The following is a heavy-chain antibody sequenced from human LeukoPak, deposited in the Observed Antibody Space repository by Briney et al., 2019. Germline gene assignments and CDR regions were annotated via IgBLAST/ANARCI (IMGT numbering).Heavy chain of an antibody. CDR1: GFTFDDYA. Sequence: GGSLRLSCAASGFTFDDYAMHWVRQMPGKGLEWMGIIYPGDSDTRYSPSFQGQVTISADKSISTAYLQWSSLKASDTAMYYCARRDSSGYYSHDYWGQGTLVTVSS. CDR3: ARRDSSGYYSHDY. CDR2: IYPGDSDT. J-gene: IGHJ4*02. V-gene: IGHV5-51*01. D-gene: IGHD3-22*01.